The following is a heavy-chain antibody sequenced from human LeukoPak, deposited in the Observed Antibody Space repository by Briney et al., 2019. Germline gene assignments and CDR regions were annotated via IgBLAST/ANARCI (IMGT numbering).Heavy chain of an antibody. CDR1: GGSISSGGYY. V-gene: IGHV4-30-4*01. J-gene: IGHJ6*02. CDR2: IYYSGST. D-gene: IGHD1-26*01. Sequence: SETLSLTCAVSGGSISSGGYYWSWIRQPPGKGLEWIGYIYYSGSTYYNPSLKSRVTISVDTSKNQFSLKLSSVTAADTAVYYCARVDGAISMDVWGQGTTVTVSS. CDR3: ARVDGAISMDV.